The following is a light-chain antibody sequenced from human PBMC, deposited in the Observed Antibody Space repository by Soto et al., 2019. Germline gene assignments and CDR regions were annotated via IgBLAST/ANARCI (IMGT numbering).Light chain of an antibody. Sequence: EIVMTQSPATLSVSPGERATLSCRASQSISSNLAWYQQKPGQAPRLLIYGASSRATGIPDRFSGSGSGTDFTLTISRLEPEDFAVYYRQQYGSSPRTFGQGTKVDIK. J-gene: IGKJ1*01. CDR2: GAS. CDR3: QQYGSSPRT. CDR1: QSISSN. V-gene: IGKV3-20*01.